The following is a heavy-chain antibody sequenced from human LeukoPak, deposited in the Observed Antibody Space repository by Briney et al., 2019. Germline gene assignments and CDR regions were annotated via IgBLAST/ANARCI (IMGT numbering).Heavy chain of an antibody. J-gene: IGHJ4*02. CDR3: TRDQPYYYDNSGYPLDY. Sequence: GGSLRLSCAASGFTFGDYAVSWVRQAPGKGLEWIGFIRSKAYGGTTQYAASVKGRITLSRDYSKRITYLQMNSLKTEDTAVYYCTRDQPYYYDNSGYPLDYWGQGTLVTVSS. D-gene: IGHD3-22*01. CDR2: IRSKAYGGTT. CDR1: GFTFGDYA. V-gene: IGHV3-49*04.